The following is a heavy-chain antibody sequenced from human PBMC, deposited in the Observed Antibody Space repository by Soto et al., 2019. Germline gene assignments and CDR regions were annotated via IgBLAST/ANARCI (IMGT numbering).Heavy chain of an antibody. V-gene: IGHV4-39*01. CDR3: VYSFCYYYYAMDV. CDR1: GGSVSSTSYY. D-gene: IGHD4-4*01. Sequence: PSETLSLTCTVSGGSVSSTSYYWGWIRQPPGRGLEWIGNIYYSGSTYYNPSLKSRVTISVDSSKNQFSLKLTSVTAADTAVYYFVYSFCYYYYAMDVWGQATIVSVS. J-gene: IGHJ6*02. CDR2: IYYSGST.